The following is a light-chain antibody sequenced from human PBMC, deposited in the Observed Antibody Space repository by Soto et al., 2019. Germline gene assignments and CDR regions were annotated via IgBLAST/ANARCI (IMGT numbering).Light chain of an antibody. Sequence: DIQMTQSRSSQSASVGDRVTVSCRESQSISSYLNWYQRKPGKAPKLLIYAASSLQTGVPSRFSGSGSGTEFTLTISSLQPEDFATYHCQQLTSYPRSTFGQGTRLEIK. CDR3: QQLTSYPRST. CDR2: AAS. CDR1: QSISSY. V-gene: IGKV1-9*01. J-gene: IGKJ5*01.